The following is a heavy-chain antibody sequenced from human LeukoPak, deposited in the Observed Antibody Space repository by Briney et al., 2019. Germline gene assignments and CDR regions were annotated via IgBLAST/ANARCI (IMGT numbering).Heavy chain of an antibody. CDR1: GYTFTGYY. Sequence: ASVKVSCKASGYTFTGYYMHWVRQAPGQGLEWMGWINPNSGGTNYAQKFQGRVTMTRDTSISTAYMELSRLRSDDTAVYYCAREASGDDAFDIWRQGTMVTVSS. V-gene: IGHV1-2*02. J-gene: IGHJ3*02. CDR3: AREASGDDAFDI. D-gene: IGHD2-15*01. CDR2: INPNSGGT.